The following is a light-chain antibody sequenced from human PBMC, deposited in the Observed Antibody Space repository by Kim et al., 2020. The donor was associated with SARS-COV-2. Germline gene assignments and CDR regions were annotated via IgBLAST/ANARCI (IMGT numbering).Light chain of an antibody. J-gene: IGKJ4*01. V-gene: IGKV3-20*01. CDR3: QHYGTSPLT. CDR1: QSVSSNY. Sequence: WAPGARATVSCMASQSVSSNYLAWYQQKPGQAPRLLIYGASSRATGIPDRFSGSGSETDFILTISRLDPEDFAVYYCQHYGTSPLTFGGGTKVEI. CDR2: GAS.